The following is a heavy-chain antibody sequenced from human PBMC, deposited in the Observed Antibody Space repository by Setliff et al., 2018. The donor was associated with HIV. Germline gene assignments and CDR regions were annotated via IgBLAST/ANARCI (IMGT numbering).Heavy chain of an antibody. V-gene: IGHV4-38-2*01. CDR1: GYSITGGYF. Sequence: SETLSLTCAVSGYSITGGYFWGWIRQPPGKGLEWIGSIYQSGTTYYNPSLKSRVTISVDASKNQFSLKLSSVTAADTAVYYCARHDGTYCGGDCYLLGYFDLWGRGTLVTVSS. J-gene: IGHJ2*01. D-gene: IGHD2-21*02. CDR2: IYQSGTT. CDR3: ARHDGTYCGGDCYLLGYFDL.